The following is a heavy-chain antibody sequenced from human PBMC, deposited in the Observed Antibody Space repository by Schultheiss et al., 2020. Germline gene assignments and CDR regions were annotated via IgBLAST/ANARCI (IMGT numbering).Heavy chain of an antibody. V-gene: IGHV3-30*07. CDR1: GFSFTNAW. J-gene: IGHJ4*02. D-gene: IGHD6-6*01. CDR2: ISYDGSNI. CDR3: AKDAGSSSPPFDY. Sequence: GGSLRLSCAASGFSFTNAWMNWVRQAPGKGLEWVTVISYDGSNIYYADSVKGRFTISRDNSKNTLYLQMNSLRAEDTAVYYCAKDAGSSSPPFDYWGQGTLVTVSS.